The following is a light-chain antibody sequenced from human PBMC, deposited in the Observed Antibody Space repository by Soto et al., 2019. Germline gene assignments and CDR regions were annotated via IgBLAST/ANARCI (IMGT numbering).Light chain of an antibody. CDR3: QQLNTYPIT. V-gene: IGKV1-9*01. CDR2: AAS. Sequence: DIQLTQSPSFLSASVGDRVTITCRASQGISSYLVWYQQRPGKAPKLLIYAASTLQSGVPSRFSGSGSGTEFTLTISSLQPEDFATYYCQQLNTYPITLGLGTRLAIK. CDR1: QGISSY. J-gene: IGKJ5*01.